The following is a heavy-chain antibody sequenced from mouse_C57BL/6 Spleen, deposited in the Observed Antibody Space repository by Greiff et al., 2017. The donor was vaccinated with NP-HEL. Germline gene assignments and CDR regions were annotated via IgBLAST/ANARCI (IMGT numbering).Heavy chain of an antibody. CDR3: AWSNSFAY. CDR1: GYTFTSYT. CDR2: INPSSGYT. V-gene: IGHV1-4*01. J-gene: IGHJ3*01. D-gene: IGHD2-5*01. Sequence: QVHVKQSGAELARPGASVKMSCKASGYTFTSYTMHWVKQRPGQGLEWIGYINPSSGYTKYNQKFKDKATLTADKSSSTAYMQLSSLTSEDSAVYYCAWSNSFAYWGQGTLVTVSA.